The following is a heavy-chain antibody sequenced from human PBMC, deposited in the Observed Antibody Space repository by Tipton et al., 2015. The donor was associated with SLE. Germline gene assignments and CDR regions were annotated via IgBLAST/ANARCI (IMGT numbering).Heavy chain of an antibody. J-gene: IGHJ3*02. Sequence: SLRLSCAASGFTFSSYAMSWVRQAPGKGLEWVSAISGSGGSTYYADSVKGRFTISRDNSKNTLYLQMNSLRAEDTALYYCARDLTIFGVVIPGAFDIWGQGTMVTVSS. V-gene: IGHV3-23*01. D-gene: IGHD3-3*01. CDR2: ISGSGGST. CDR3: ARDLTIFGVVIPGAFDI. CDR1: GFTFSSYA.